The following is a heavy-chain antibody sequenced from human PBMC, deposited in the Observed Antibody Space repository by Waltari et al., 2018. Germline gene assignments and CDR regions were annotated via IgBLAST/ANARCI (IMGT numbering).Heavy chain of an antibody. D-gene: IGHD6-19*01. CDR1: GFTFTSSA. J-gene: IGHJ4*02. V-gene: IGHV1-58*02. CDR3: AADSKSSGWYGNFDY. CDR2: IVVGSGNT. Sequence: QMQLVQSGPEVQKPGTSVKVSCKASGFTFTSSAMQWVRQARGQRLEWIGWIVVGSGNTNYAQKFQERVTITRDMSTSTAYMELSSLRSEDTAVYYCAADSKSSGWYGNFDYWGQGTLVTVSS.